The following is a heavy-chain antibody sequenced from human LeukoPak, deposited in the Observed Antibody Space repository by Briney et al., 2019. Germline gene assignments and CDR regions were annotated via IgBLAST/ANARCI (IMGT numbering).Heavy chain of an antibody. CDR1: GFTVRSNY. CDR2: ICSGGST. Sequence: GGSLRLSCAASGFTVRSNYMSWVRQAPGKGLEGVSVICSGGSTYYADSVKGRFTISRDNSKNTLYIKMNSLSAEDTAVYYCARAVARSGAFDYWGQGTLVTVSS. D-gene: IGHD2-15*01. V-gene: IGHV3-53*01. J-gene: IGHJ4*02. CDR3: ARAVARSGAFDY.